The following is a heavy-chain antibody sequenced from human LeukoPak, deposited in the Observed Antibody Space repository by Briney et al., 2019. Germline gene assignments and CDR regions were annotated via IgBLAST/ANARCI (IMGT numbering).Heavy chain of an antibody. V-gene: IGHV3-11*06. CDR3: ARDRWFGELPLDY. Sequence: GGSLRLSCAASGFTFSDYYMSWVRQAPGKGLEWVSYISSSSSYTNYADSVKGRFTISRDNAKNSLYLQMNSLRAEGTAVYYCARDRWFGELPLDYWGQGTLVTVSS. CDR2: ISSSSSYT. D-gene: IGHD3-10*01. CDR1: GFTFSDYY. J-gene: IGHJ4*02.